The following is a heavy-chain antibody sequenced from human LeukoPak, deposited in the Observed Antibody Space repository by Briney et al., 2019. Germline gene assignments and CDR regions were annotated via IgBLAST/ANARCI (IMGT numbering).Heavy chain of an antibody. CDR2: ISAYNGNT. CDR3: AGVPLVFGSGSCYNVYYYMDV. J-gene: IGHJ6*03. V-gene: IGHV1-18*01. D-gene: IGHD3-10*01. CDR1: GYTFTSYG. Sequence: ASVTVSFKASGYTFTSYGISWVRQAPGQGLEWMGWISAYNGNTNYAQKLQGRGTMTTDTSTSTAYMELRSLRSDHTAVYYCAGVPLVFGSGSCYNVYYYMDVWGKGTTVTVSS.